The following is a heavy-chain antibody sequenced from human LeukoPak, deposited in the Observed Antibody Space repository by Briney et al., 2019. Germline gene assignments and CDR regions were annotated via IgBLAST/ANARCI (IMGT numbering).Heavy chain of an antibody. CDR3: ARGQKRGYCSSTSCYARYYFDY. J-gene: IGHJ4*02. Sequence: SETLSLTCAVYGGSFSGYYWSWIRHPPGKGLEWIGEINHSGSTNYNPSLKSRVTISVDTSKNQFSLKLSSVTAADTAVYYCARGQKRGYCSSTSCYARYYFDYWGQGTLVTVSS. CDR1: GGSFSGYY. D-gene: IGHD2-2*01. CDR2: INHSGST. V-gene: IGHV4-34*01.